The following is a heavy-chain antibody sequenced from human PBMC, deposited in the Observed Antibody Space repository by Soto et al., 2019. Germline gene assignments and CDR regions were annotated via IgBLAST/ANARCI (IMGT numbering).Heavy chain of an antibody. CDR1: GGSFSGYY. CDR3: ARSPITMIVVVSYFDY. CDR2: INHSGST. V-gene: IGHV4-34*01. J-gene: IGHJ4*02. D-gene: IGHD3-22*01. Sequence: PSETLSLTCAVYGGSFSGYYWSWIRQPPGKGLEWIGEINHSGSTNYNPSLKSRVTISVDTSKSQSSLKLSSVTAADTAVYYCARSPITMIVVVSYFDYWGQGTLVTVSS.